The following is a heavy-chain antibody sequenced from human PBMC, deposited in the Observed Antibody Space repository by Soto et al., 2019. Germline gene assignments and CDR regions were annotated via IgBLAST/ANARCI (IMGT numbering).Heavy chain of an antibody. Sequence: SETLSLTCTVSGGSISSGDYYWSWIRQPPGKCLEWIGYIYYSGSTYYNPSLKSRVTISVDTSKNQFSLKLSSVTAADTAVYYCARDVLSPSRFLEWLLPGGWFDPWGQGTLVTVSS. CDR1: GGSISSGDYY. V-gene: IGHV4-30-4*01. CDR2: IYYSGST. J-gene: IGHJ5*02. CDR3: ARDVLSPSRFLEWLLPGGWFDP. D-gene: IGHD3-3*01.